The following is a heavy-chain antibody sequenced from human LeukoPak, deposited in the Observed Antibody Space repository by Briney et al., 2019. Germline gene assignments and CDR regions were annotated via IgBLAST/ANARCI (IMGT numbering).Heavy chain of an antibody. V-gene: IGHV3-48*03. CDR3: AKDPSGGNSNAFDI. J-gene: IGHJ3*02. Sequence: GGSLRLSCAGSGFTFGTYEMDWVRQAPGRGLEWISYISTSGSTIYYADSVRGRFTISRDNAKNSLYLQMNSLRAEDTAVYSCAKDPSGGNSNAFDIWGQGTMVTVSS. D-gene: IGHD4-23*01. CDR2: ISTSGSTI. CDR1: GFTFGTYE.